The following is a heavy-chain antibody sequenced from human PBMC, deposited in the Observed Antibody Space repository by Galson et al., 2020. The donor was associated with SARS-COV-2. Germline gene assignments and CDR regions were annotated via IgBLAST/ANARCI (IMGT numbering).Heavy chain of an antibody. V-gene: IGHV4-34*01. CDR1: GGSIGTYY. J-gene: IGHJ3*02. CDR2: TTPTGSP. Sequence: SETLSLTCAVYGGSIGTYYWDWIRQPPGKGLEWIGDTTPTGSPSYNASLQSRVTISVDTSKNQFSLKLSSVTAADTAIYYCRSVLDGFDIWGQGTMVTVSS. CDR3: RSVLDGFDI.